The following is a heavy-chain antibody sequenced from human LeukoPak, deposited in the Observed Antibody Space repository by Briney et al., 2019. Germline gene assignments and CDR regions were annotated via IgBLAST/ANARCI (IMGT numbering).Heavy chain of an antibody. CDR1: GGTFSSYA. Sequence: GASVKVSCKASGGTFSSYAISWVRQAPGQGLEWMGGIIPIFGTANYAQKFQGRVTITADKSTSTAYMELSSLRSEDTAVYYCARSEYSYNIYYYMDVWGKGTTVTVSS. V-gene: IGHV1-69*06. CDR3: ARSEYSYNIYYYMDV. D-gene: IGHD5-18*01. J-gene: IGHJ6*03. CDR2: IIPIFGTA.